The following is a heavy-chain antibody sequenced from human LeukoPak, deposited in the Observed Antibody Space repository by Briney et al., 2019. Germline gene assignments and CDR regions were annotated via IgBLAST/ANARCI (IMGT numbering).Heavy chain of an antibody. Sequence: TSETLSLTCTVSGGSISSSSYYWGWIHQPPGKGLEWIGSIYYSGSTYYNPSLKSRVTISVDTSKNQFSLKLSSVTAADTAVYYCARSHRLDYGDQTFDYWGQGTLVTVSS. CDR2: IYYSGST. J-gene: IGHJ4*02. D-gene: IGHD4-17*01. CDR3: ARSHRLDYGDQTFDY. V-gene: IGHV4-39*01. CDR1: GGSISSSSYY.